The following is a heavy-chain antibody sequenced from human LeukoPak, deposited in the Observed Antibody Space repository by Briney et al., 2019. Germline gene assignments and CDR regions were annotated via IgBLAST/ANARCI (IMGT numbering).Heavy chain of an antibody. Sequence: ASVKVSCKVSGGTFSSYAISWVRQAPGQGLEWMGRIIPIFGTANYAQKFQGRVTITTDESTSTAYMELSSLRSEDTAVYYCAIPDRRDGYNYGYYWGQGTLVTVSS. V-gene: IGHV1-69*05. D-gene: IGHD5-24*01. CDR1: GGTFSSYA. CDR2: IIPIFGTA. CDR3: AIPDRRDGYNYGYY. J-gene: IGHJ4*02.